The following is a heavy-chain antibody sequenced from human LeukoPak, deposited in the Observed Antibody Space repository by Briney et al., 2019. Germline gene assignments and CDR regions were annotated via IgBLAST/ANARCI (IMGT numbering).Heavy chain of an antibody. V-gene: IGHV3-30*02. CDR2: IRYDGSNK. D-gene: IGHD2-21*02. J-gene: IGHJ1*01. CDR3: AKDSVTGDSESFQH. CDR1: GFTFSSYG. Sequence: GGSLRLSCAAAGFTFSSYGMHWVRQAPGKGLEWVAFIRYDGSNKYYADSVKGRFTISRDNSKNTLYLQMNSLRAEDTAVYYCAKDSVTGDSESFQHWGQGTLVTVSS.